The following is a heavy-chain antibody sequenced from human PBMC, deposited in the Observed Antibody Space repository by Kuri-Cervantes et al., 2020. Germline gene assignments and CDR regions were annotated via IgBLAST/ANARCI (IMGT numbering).Heavy chain of an antibody. CDR2: ISYDGSNK. V-gene: IGHV3-30*18. CDR1: GFTFSSYG. J-gene: IGHJ3*02. CDR3: AKVQVGATLWDAFDI. D-gene: IGHD1-26*01. Sequence: GGSLRLSCPASGFTFSSYGMHWVRQAPGKGLEWVAVISYDGSNKYYADSVKGRFTISRDNSKNTLYLQMNSLRAEDTAVYYCAKVQVGATLWDAFDIWGQGTMVTVSS.